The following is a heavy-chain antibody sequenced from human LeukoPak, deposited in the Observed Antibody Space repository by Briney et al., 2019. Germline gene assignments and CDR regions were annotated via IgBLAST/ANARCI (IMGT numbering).Heavy chain of an antibody. CDR1: GGSIVSSNYY. CDR3: ARRLRWQWLVYYFDY. V-gene: IGHV4-39*01. Sequence: SETLSLTCTVSGGSIVSSNYYWGWIRQPPGKGLEWIGSIYYTGSTYYNPSLKSRVTISVATSKTQFSLKMSSVTAADTAVYYCARRLRWQWLVYYFDYWGQGTLVTVSS. D-gene: IGHD6-19*01. J-gene: IGHJ4*02. CDR2: IYYTGST.